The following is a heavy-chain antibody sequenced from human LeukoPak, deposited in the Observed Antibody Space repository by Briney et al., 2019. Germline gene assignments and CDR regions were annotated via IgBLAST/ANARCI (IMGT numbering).Heavy chain of an antibody. D-gene: IGHD4-11*01. J-gene: IGHJ5*02. CDR3: ARDTVFRQNWFDP. CDR2: IKQDGSEK. CDR1: GFTFSSYW. V-gene: IGHV3-7*01. Sequence: GGSLRLSCAASGFTFSSYWMSWVRQAQGKGLEWVANIKQDGSEKYYVDSVKGRFTISRDNAKNSLYLQMKSLRAEDTAEYYCARDTVFRQNWFDPWGEGTLVTVSS.